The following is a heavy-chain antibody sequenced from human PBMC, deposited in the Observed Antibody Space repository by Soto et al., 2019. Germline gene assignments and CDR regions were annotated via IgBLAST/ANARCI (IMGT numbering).Heavy chain of an antibody. CDR2: IYYSGRT. V-gene: IGHV4-59*01. CDR1: GGSISSYY. D-gene: IGHD2-8*01. Sequence: QVQLQESGPGLVKPSETLSLTCTVSGGSISSYYWSWIRQPPGKGLEWIGYIYYSGRTNYNPSLKSRVTISVDTAKNQFSLKLSSVTAADTAVYYCARYGRMRDAFDIWGQGTMVTVSS. J-gene: IGHJ3*02. CDR3: ARYGRMRDAFDI.